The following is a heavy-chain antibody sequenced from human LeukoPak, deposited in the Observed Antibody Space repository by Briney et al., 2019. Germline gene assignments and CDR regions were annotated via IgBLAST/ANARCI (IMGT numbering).Heavy chain of an antibody. CDR2: IYSSGST. Sequence: PSETLSLTCTVSGGSISSDSYYWPWIRQPAGKGVEWIGRIYSSGSTSYNPSLKSRVSISVDASRNQFSLKLSSVTAADTAIYFCARAYQGWWLDPWGQGTLVTVSS. CDR1: GGSISSDSYY. V-gene: IGHV4-61*02. J-gene: IGHJ5*02. CDR3: ARAYQGWWLDP. D-gene: IGHD2-15*01.